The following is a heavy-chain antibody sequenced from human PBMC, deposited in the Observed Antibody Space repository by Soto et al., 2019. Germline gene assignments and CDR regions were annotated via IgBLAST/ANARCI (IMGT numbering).Heavy chain of an antibody. J-gene: IGHJ6*02. Sequence: SSETLSLTCTVSGGSISNYYWSWIRQPAGKGLEWIGRIYTSGSTNYNPSLKSRVTMSVDTSKNQFSLKLSSVTAADTAVYYCARDGRYCGGDCYRSDYYGMDVWGQGTTVTVSS. V-gene: IGHV4-4*07. CDR3: ARDGRYCGGDCYRSDYYGMDV. D-gene: IGHD2-21*02. CDR2: IYTSGST. CDR1: GGSISNYY.